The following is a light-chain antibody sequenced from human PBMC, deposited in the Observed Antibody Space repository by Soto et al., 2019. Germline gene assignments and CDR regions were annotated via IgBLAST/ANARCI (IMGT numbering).Light chain of an antibody. J-gene: IGLJ1*01. Sequence: QSVLTQPPSASGSPGQSVNISCTGTSSDVGGYNYVSWYQHHPGKVPKVMIYEVNKRPAGVPDRFSGSKSGNTASLTVSGLQAEDEADYYCASSAGYFYVFGTGTKVTVL. CDR2: EVN. V-gene: IGLV2-8*01. CDR3: ASSAGYFYV. CDR1: SSDVGGYNY.